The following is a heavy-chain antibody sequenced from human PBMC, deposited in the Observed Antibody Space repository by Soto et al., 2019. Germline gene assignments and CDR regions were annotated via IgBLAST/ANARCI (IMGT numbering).Heavy chain of an antibody. V-gene: IGHV3-30-3*01. D-gene: IGHD6-6*01. J-gene: IGHJ3*02. CDR1: GFTFSSYA. CDR2: ISYDGSNK. CDR3: ARVRFSSGSSRGPHDAFDI. Sequence: GGSLRLSCAASGFTFSSYAMHWVRQAPGKGLEWVAVISYDGSNKYYADSVKGRFTISGDNSKNTLYLQMNSLRAEDTAVYYCARVRFSSGSSRGPHDAFDIWGQGTMVTVSS.